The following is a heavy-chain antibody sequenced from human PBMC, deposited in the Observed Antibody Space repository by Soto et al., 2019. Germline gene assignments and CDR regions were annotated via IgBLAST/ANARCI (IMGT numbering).Heavy chain of an antibody. CDR3: ARGLRYFDWLSQIYYYYGMDV. J-gene: IGHJ6*02. Sequence: SVKVSCEASGYAFTSYDINWVRQATVQGLEWMGWMNPNSGNTGYAQKFQGRVTMTRNTSISTAYMELSSLRSEDTAVYYCARGLRYFDWLSQIYYYYGMDVWGQGTTVTVSS. CDR1: GYAFTSYD. D-gene: IGHD3-9*01. V-gene: IGHV1-8*01. CDR2: MNPNSGNT.